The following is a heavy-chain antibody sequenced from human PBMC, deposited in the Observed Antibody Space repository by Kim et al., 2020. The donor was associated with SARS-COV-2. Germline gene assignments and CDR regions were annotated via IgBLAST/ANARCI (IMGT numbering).Heavy chain of an antibody. CDR1: GFTFSSYG. V-gene: IGHV3-33*01. Sequence: GGSLRLSCAASGFTFSSYGMHWVRQAPGKGLEWVAVIWYDGSNKYYADSVKGRFTISRDNSKNTLYLQMNSLRAEDTAVYYCARGKWGSGYVDYYYGMDVWGQGTTVTVSS. CDR2: IWYDGSNK. CDR3: ARGKWGSGYVDYYYGMDV. D-gene: IGHD5-12*01. J-gene: IGHJ6*02.